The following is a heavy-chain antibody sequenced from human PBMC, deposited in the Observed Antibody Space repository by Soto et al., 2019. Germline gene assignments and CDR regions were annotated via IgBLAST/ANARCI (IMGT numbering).Heavy chain of an antibody. CDR1: GYTFIAYY. CDR3: ARDVAPYESWNYFDY. CDR2: INPSGGST. V-gene: IGHV1-46*01. J-gene: IGHJ4*02. D-gene: IGHD3-22*01. Sequence: QVQLVQSGAEVKKPGASVKVSCKPSGYTFIAYYIHWVRQAPGQGLEWMGIINPSGGSTSYAQPFQGRVTMTRDTSTSTVYMELSGLRYEDTAVYYCARDVAPYESWNYFDYWGQGTLVTVSS.